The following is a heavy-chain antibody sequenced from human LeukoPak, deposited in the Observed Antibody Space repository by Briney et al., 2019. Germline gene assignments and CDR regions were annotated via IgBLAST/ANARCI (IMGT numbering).Heavy chain of an antibody. D-gene: IGHD3-22*01. CDR1: GFTFRSYA. CDR2: ISGSGGST. V-gene: IGHV3-23*01. J-gene: IGHJ4*02. CDR3: ARDGGTYYYDSSGYYYQNEPPDY. Sequence: PGGSLRLSCVASGFTFRSYAMSWVRQAPGKGLEWVSGISGSGGSTYYADSVKGRFTISRDNSKNTLYLQMNSLRAEDTAVYYCARDGGTYYYDSSGYYYQNEPPDYWGQGTLVTVSS.